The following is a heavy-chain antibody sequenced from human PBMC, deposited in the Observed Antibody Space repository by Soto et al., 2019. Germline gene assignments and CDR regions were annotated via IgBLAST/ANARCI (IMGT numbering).Heavy chain of an antibody. Sequence: QVQLVESGGGVVQPGRSLRLSCAASGFTFSSYAMHWVRQAPGKGLEWVAVISYDGSNKYYADSVKGRFTISRDNSKNPLELRLNGRRAADTAVYYWARGSQGGDSSGQVDAFVIWGQGTRVTVSS. D-gene: IGHD3-22*01. V-gene: IGHV3-30-3*01. CDR1: GFTFSSYA. CDR3: ARGSQGGDSSGQVDAFVI. CDR2: ISYDGSNK. J-gene: IGHJ3*02.